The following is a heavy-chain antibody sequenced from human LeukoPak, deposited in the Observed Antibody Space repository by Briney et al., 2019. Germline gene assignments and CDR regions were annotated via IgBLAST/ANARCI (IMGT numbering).Heavy chain of an antibody. CDR2: IYYSGST. Sequence: SETLSLTCTVSGGSISSYYWGWIRQPPGKGLEWIGSIYYSGSTYYNSSLKSRVTISVDTSKNQFSLKLSSVTAADTAVYYCARGEGSYWYYFDYWGQGTLVTVSS. V-gene: IGHV4-39*01. CDR3: ARGEGSYWYYFDY. CDR1: GGSISSYY. D-gene: IGHD1-26*01. J-gene: IGHJ4*02.